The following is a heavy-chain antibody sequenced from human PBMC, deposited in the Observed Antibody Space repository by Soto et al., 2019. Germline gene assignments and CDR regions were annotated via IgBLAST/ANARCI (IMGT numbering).Heavy chain of an antibody. CDR2: TYYRSKWYN. CDR3: PRAGYSSSSDPPNAFDI. D-gene: IGHD6-13*01. Sequence: PLQTLSLTCAISGDIVSSNSAAWNWIRRSPSRGLEWLGRTYYRSKWYNAYAVSVKSRITINPDTSKNQFSLQLNSVTPEDTAAYYCPRAGYSSSSDPPNAFDIWCKGTIVTVSS. V-gene: IGHV6-1*01. J-gene: IGHJ3*02. CDR1: GDIVSSNSAA.